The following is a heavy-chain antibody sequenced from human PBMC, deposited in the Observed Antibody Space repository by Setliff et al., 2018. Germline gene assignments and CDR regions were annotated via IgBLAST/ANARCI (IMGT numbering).Heavy chain of an antibody. Sequence: SETLSLTCTVSGDSISTYYWSWIRRPAGKGLEWIGRVLVDGSTNYNPSLKSRLTLSVDTSKNQVSLNLRSVTAADTAVYYCARTSSGRYFDLWGRGTLVTVSS. CDR2: VLVDGST. V-gene: IGHV4-4*07. CDR3: ARTSSGRYFDL. J-gene: IGHJ2*01. CDR1: GDSISTYY.